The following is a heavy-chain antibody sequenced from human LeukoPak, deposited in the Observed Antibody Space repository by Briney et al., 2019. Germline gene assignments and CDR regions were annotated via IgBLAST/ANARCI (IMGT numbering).Heavy chain of an antibody. V-gene: IGHV1-8*01. Sequence: ASVKVSCKASGYTFTSYDINWVRQATGQGLEWMGWMNPNSGNTGYAQKLQGRVTMTTDTSTSTAYMELRSLRSDDTAVYYCARVPRYSGSYYGDYYYMDVWGKGTTVTVSS. J-gene: IGHJ6*03. CDR3: ARVPRYSGSYYGDYYYMDV. CDR2: MNPNSGNT. D-gene: IGHD1-26*01. CDR1: GYTFTSYD.